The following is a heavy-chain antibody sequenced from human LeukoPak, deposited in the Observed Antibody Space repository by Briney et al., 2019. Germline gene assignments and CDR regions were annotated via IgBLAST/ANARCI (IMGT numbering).Heavy chain of an antibody. J-gene: IGHJ4*02. Sequence: ASGKVSCKASGYTFTSYYMHWVRQAGGHGLEWMGIIDPSGGSTSYAQKFQGRVTMTRDTSTSTVYMELSSLRSEDTAVYYCARDLAGIAAAGNGYWGQGTLVTVSS. CDR1: GYTFTSYY. D-gene: IGHD6-13*01. V-gene: IGHV1-46*01. CDR3: ARDLAGIAAAGNGY. CDR2: IDPSGGST.